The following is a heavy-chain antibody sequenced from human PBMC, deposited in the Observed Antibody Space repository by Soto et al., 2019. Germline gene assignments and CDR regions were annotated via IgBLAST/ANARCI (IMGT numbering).Heavy chain of an antibody. CDR3: ARDKGYCSGGSGYSPGVYYYYGMDV. Sequence: QVQLVQSGAEVKKPGSSVKVSCKASGGTFSSYAISWVRQAPGQGLEWMGGIIPIFGTANYAQKFQGRVTITEDEFTRTAYMELSSLRSEDTAVYYCARDKGYCSGGSGYSPGVYYYYGMDVWGQGTTVTVSS. J-gene: IGHJ6*02. V-gene: IGHV1-69*01. D-gene: IGHD2-15*01. CDR2: IIPIFGTA. CDR1: GGTFSSYA.